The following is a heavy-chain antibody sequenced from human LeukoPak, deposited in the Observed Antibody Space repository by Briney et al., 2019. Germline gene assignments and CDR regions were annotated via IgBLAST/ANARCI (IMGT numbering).Heavy chain of an antibody. CDR2: ISAYNGNT. CDR1: GYTFSSYG. J-gene: IGHJ4*02. Sequence: ASVKVSCKASGYTFSSYGITWVRQAPGQGLEWMGWISAYNGNTNYAQKIQDRVTMTTDTYTSTAYMELRRLRADDTAVYYSAREEYVWGSYRDVDYWGQGTLVTVSS. CDR3: AREEYVWGSYRDVDY. V-gene: IGHV1-18*01. D-gene: IGHD3-16*02.